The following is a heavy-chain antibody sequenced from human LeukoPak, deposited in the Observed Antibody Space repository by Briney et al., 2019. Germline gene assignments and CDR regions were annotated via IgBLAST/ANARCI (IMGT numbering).Heavy chain of an antibody. Sequence: GGSLRLSCAASGFTFSSYSMNWVRQAPGKGLEWVSSISSSSSYIYYADSVKGRFTISRDNAKNSLYLQMNSLRAEDTAVYYCARVLGYSYGYYYYGMDVWGQGTTVTVSS. CDR2: ISSSSSYI. CDR1: GFTFSSYS. CDR3: ARVLGYSYGYYYYGMDV. V-gene: IGHV3-21*01. D-gene: IGHD5-18*01. J-gene: IGHJ6*02.